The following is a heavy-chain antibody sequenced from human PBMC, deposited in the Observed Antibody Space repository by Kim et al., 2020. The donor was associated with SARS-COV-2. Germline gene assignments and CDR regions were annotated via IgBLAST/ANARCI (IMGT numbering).Heavy chain of an antibody. CDR1: GFTFSDYY. CDR2: IRHSGSIK. CDR3: ARD. Sequence: GGSLRLSCAASGFTFSDYYMNWVRQAPGKGLEWVAFIRHSGSIKYNADSVKGRFTISSDNSKNTLYLQMNSLRAEDTAVYYCARDWGQG. J-gene: IGHJ6*01. V-gene: IGHV3-11*04.